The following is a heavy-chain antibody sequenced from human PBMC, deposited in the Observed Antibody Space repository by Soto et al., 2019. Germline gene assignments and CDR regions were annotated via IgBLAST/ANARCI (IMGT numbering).Heavy chain of an antibody. V-gene: IGHV3-23*01. J-gene: IGHJ4*02. CDR3: AASVSSIEPADY. CDR1: GFAFNAYA. Sequence: EVQLLESGGDLVQSGGSLTLSCAASGFAFNAYAMNWVRQAPGKGLAWVSAISGGGGAIYYADSVKGRFTISRDNSKNTLYLHMSRLGAEDTVQYYCAASVSSIEPADYWGQGTLVTVS. D-gene: IGHD3-3*01. CDR2: ISGGGGAI.